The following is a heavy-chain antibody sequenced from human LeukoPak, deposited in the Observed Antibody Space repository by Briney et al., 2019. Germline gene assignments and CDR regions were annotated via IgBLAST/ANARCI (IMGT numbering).Heavy chain of an antibody. CDR2: ITIGGSTI. Sequence: PGGSLRLSCAASGFTFSSYEMNWVRQAPGKGLEWVSYITIGGSTIYYADSVKGRFTISRDNAKNSLYLQMNSLRVEDTAVYYCAELGITMIGGVWGKGTTVTISS. CDR1: GFTFSSYE. J-gene: IGHJ6*04. D-gene: IGHD3-10*02. CDR3: AELGITMIGGV. V-gene: IGHV3-48*03.